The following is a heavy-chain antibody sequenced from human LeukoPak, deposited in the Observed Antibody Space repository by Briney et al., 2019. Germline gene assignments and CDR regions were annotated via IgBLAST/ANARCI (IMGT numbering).Heavy chain of an antibody. CDR1: GGSISSGGYS. V-gene: IGHV4-30-2*01. CDR2: IYHSGST. D-gene: IGHD3-22*01. J-gene: IGHJ4*02. Sequence: ASETLSLTCAVSGGSISSGGYSWSWIRQPPGKGLEWIGYIYHSGSTYYNPSLKSRVTISVDRSKNQFSLKLSSVTAADTAVYYCARADSSGYCWPFDYWGQGTLVTVFS. CDR3: ARADSSGYCWPFDY.